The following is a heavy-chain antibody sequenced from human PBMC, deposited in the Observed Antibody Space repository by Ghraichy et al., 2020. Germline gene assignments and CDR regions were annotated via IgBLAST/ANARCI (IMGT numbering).Heavy chain of an antibody. V-gene: IGHV4-4*07. D-gene: IGHD1-26*01. CDR1: GGPISSNY. CDR2: IYTSGST. Sequence: SETLSLTCTLSGGPISSNYWSWIRQPAGTGLEWIGRIYTSGSTNYNPSLKSRVTMSVDTSKNQFSLKLSSVTAADTAVYYCARDEGEVGATTFDYWGQGTLVTVSS. J-gene: IGHJ4*02. CDR3: ARDEGEVGATTFDY.